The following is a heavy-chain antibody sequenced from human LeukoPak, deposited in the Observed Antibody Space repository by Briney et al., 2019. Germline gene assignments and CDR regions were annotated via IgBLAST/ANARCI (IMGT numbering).Heavy chain of an antibody. CDR2: ARNKVNSYTT. CDR1: GFTFSDHY. Sequence: GGSLRLSCAASGFTFSDHYMDWVRQAPGKGLGWVGRARNKVNSYTTEYAAAVQGRFSISRDDSKNSLYLQLNSLKTEDTALYYCARSHYQSSDYFDEDAFDIWGQGTMVTVSS. V-gene: IGHV3-72*01. J-gene: IGHJ3*02. CDR3: ARSHYQSSDYFDEDAFDI. D-gene: IGHD3-22*01.